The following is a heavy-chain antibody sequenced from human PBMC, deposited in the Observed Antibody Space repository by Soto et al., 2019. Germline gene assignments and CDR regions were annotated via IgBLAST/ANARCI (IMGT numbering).Heavy chain of an antibody. Sequence: VQLLESGGGLVQPGGSLRLSCAASGLTFSSYAMSWVRQAPGKGLEWVSVITGDGVTTYFADSVKGRFTISRDNSKNTLFLHMSRLRAEDTAVYDCAKSASHSFDYWGQGTLVTVSS. CDR1: GLTFSSYA. V-gene: IGHV3-23*01. J-gene: IGHJ4*02. CDR3: AKSASHSFDY. CDR2: ITGDGVTT.